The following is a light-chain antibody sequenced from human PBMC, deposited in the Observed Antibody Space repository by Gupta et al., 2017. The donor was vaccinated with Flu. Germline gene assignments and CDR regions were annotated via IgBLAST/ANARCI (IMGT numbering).Light chain of an antibody. J-gene: IGKJ1*01. V-gene: IGKV1-39*01. Sequence: GDRVTITCRASEGVGNYLNWYQLTPGKPPKLLIHAASNLQSGVPSRFSGSRSGTGFTLTISSLQPEDFAIYYCQQSYITPRTFGPGTKVEI. CDR1: EGVGNY. CDR2: AAS. CDR3: QQSYITPRT.